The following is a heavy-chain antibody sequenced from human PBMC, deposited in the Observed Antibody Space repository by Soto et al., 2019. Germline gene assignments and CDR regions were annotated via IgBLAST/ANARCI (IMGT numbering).Heavy chain of an antibody. CDR2: ISAAGDP. CDR3: ARTDRDFYGLDV. Sequence: EVQLVESGGGLVQPGGSLRLSCEASGFTFRNYDMHWVRQGTGKGLEWVSGISAAGDPDYADSVEDRFTISRENAQNSFFLQMNSLRVGDTAVYYRARTDRDFYGLDVWGQGTTVIVSS. V-gene: IGHV3-13*05. J-gene: IGHJ6*02. CDR1: GFTFRNYD.